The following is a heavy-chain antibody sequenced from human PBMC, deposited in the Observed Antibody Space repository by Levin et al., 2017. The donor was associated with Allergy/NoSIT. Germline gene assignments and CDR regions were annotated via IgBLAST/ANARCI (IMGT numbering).Heavy chain of an antibody. D-gene: IGHD3-10*02. CDR1: GVSLSTSGVG. Sequence: SGPTLVKPTQTLTLTCTFSGVSLSTSGVGVGWVRQPPGKAPEWLALVYWDDDKHYRPSLKNRLSITKDTSENQVVLTVTNMEPADTATYFCATPFTMFSLNGVTNSQDFWGQGVLVTVSS. CDR3: ATPFTMFSLNGVTNSQDF. V-gene: IGHV2-5*02. CDR2: VYWDDDK. J-gene: IGHJ4*02.